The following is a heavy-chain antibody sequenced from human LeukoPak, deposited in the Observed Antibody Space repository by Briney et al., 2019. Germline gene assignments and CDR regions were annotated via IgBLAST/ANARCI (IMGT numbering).Heavy chain of an antibody. J-gene: IGHJ5*02. D-gene: IGHD2-2*01. CDR3: ARVREDCSSTSCHPRFDP. CDR1: GYTFTSYD. V-gene: IGHV1-8*01. Sequence: ASVKVSCKASGYTFTSYDINWVRQATGQGLEWMGWMNPNSGNTGYAQKFQGRVTMTRNTSISTAYMELSSLRSEDTAVYYCARVREDCSSTSCHPRFDPWGQGTLVTVSS. CDR2: MNPNSGNT.